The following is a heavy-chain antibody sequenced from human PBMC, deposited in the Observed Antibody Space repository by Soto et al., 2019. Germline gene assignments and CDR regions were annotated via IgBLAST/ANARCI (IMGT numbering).Heavy chain of an antibody. V-gene: IGHV4-59*08. CDR1: GASISNYY. CDR2: LYHRGSS. Sequence: SETLSLTCTVSGASISNYYWTWIRQAPGKGLEWIAYLYHRGSSKYNPSLQSRVTMSLDPSKNLFSLRLTSVTAADTAVYYCAKMEVPYYYMDFWGGGTPVTVSS. J-gene: IGHJ6*03. D-gene: IGHD1-1*01. CDR3: AKMEVPYYYMDF.